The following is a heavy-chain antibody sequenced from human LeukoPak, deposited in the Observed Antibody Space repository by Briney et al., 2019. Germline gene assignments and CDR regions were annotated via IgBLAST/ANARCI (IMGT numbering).Heavy chain of an antibody. CDR3: AKPAGQYCSSTSCYDYYYYYGMDV. J-gene: IGHJ6*02. D-gene: IGHD2-2*01. CDR1: GFTFSSYA. V-gene: IGHV3-23*01. CDR2: ISGSGGST. Sequence: GGSLRLSCAASGFTFSSYAMSWVRQAPGKGLEWVSAISGSGGSTYYADSVKGRFTISRDNSKNTLYLQMNSLRAEDTAVYYCAKPAGQYCSSTSCYDYYYYYGMDVWGQGTTVTVSS.